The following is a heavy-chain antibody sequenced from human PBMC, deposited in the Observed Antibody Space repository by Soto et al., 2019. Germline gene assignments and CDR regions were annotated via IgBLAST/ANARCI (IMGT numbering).Heavy chain of an antibody. V-gene: IGHV3-30*18. CDR2: ISYDGSNK. Sequence: QVQLVESGGGVVQPGRSLRLSCAASGFTFSSYGMHWVRQAPGKGLEWVAVISYDGSNKYYADSVKGRFTISRDNSKNTLYLQMNSLRAEDTAVYYCAKDRVAVAGTYFDYCGQGTLVTVSS. D-gene: IGHD6-19*01. CDR1: GFTFSSYG. J-gene: IGHJ4*02. CDR3: AKDRVAVAGTYFDY.